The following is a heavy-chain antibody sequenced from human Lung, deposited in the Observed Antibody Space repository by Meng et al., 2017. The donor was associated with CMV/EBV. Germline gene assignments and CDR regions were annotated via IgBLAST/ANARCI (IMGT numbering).Heavy chain of an antibody. CDR1: GYRFSSYW. CDR2: FYPGDSNT. CDR3: AITVSAAPPPYM. Sequence: GEXXKISCKGSGYRFSSYWVDWVRQMPGKGLEWMGRFYPGDSNTRYSPSFQGQGTITADKSITTAYMQWSSLKASDTAKYYWAITVSAAPPPYMWGQGTXVTVSS. V-gene: IGHV5-51*01. D-gene: IGHD6-13*01. J-gene: IGHJ3*01.